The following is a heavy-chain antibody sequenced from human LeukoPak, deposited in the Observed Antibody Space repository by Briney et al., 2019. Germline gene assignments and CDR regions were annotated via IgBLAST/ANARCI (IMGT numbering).Heavy chain of an antibody. J-gene: IGHJ3*02. CDR2: ISGSGDST. V-gene: IGHV3-23*01. CDR1: GFTFSSYA. Sequence: PGGSLRLSCAASGFTFSSYAMSWVRQAPGKGLEWVSAISGSGDSTYYADSVKGRFTISRDNSKNTLYLQMNSLRAEDTAVYYCARGPVEEGYGTPPDAFDIWGQGTMVTVSS. D-gene: IGHD1-14*01. CDR3: ARGPVEEGYGTPPDAFDI.